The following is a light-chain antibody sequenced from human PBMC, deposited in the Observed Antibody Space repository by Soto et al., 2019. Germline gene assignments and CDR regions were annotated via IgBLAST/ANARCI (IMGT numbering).Light chain of an antibody. CDR2: KAS. V-gene: IGKV1-5*03. CDR3: QQLNSYPLT. Sequence: DIHMTHSPSTLSSSVGDRVTITCRASQSISTWLAWYQQKPGTAPKLLIYKASTLESGVPSRFSGSGSGTDFTLTISSLQPEDFATYYCQQLNSYPLTFGGGTKVDIK. CDR1: QSISTW. J-gene: IGKJ4*01.